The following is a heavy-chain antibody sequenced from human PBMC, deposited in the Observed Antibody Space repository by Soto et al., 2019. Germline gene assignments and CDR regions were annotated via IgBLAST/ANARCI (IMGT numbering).Heavy chain of an antibody. Sequence: GGSLRLSCAASGFTFISYAMSWVLQAPGKGLEWVSAISGSGGSTYYADSVEGRFTISRDHSKNSLYLQMNSLRAEDTVVYCCAKDLAPTFSFGYFDYWGQGTLVTVSS. D-gene: IGHD3-16*01. CDR1: GFTFISYA. J-gene: IGHJ4*02. CDR3: AKDLAPTFSFGYFDY. CDR2: ISGSGGST. V-gene: IGHV3-23*01.